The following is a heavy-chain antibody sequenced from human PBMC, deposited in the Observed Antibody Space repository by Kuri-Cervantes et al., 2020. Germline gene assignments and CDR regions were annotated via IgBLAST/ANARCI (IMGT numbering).Heavy chain of an antibody. V-gene: IGHV3-23*01. CDR1: GFTFSSYS. D-gene: IGHD3-10*01. CDR2: VSGPGTST. CDR3: AARWFN. Sequence: GESLKISCAASGFTFSSYSMSWVRQAPGKGLEWVSAVSGPGTSTFYTDSVKGRFTISRDNSKDTLYLQMNSLRAEDTAIYYRAARWFNWGQGTLVTVSS. J-gene: IGHJ4*02.